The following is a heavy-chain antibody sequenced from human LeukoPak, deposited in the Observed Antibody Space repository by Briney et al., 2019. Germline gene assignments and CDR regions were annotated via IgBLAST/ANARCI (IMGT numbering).Heavy chain of an antibody. CDR1: GFTFSSYA. V-gene: IGHV3-30*18. D-gene: IGHD6-19*01. J-gene: IGHJ4*02. Sequence: PGKSLRLSCAASGFTFSSYAMHWVRQASGKGLEWAALTSYDGYNKYYGDSVKGRFTISRDNSKNTLYLQMNSLRADDTAVYYCAKAGSSGSFDSWGQGTLVTVSS. CDR3: AKAGSSGSFDS. CDR2: TSYDGYNK.